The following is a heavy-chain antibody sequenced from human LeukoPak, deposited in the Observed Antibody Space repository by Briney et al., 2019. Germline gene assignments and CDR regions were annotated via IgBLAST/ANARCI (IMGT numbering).Heavy chain of an antibody. D-gene: IGHD6-6*01. Sequence: ASVKVSCKASGYTFTSYCMHWVRQAPGQGLEWMGIINPSGGSTTYAQKFQGRVTMTRDTSTSTVYMELSSLRSGDTAVYYCARSYSSSDAFDIWGQGTMVTVSS. CDR2: INPSGGST. V-gene: IGHV1-46*01. CDR3: ARSYSSSDAFDI. CDR1: GYTFTSYC. J-gene: IGHJ3*02.